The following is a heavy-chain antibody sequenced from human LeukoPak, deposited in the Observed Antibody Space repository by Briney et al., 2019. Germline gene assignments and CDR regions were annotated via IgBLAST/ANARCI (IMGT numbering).Heavy chain of an antibody. V-gene: IGHV3-23*01. CDR3: AKYVTAKGPPYGLDV. Sequence: GGSLRLSCAASEFXFSSYAMQWVRQAPGKGLKWVSGISASGGSTYYADSVKGRFTISRDNSKNTLYLQMNSLRAEDTAIYYCAKYVTAKGPPYGLDVWGRGTTVTVSS. CDR2: ISASGGST. CDR1: EFXFSSYA. D-gene: IGHD1-14*01. J-gene: IGHJ6*02.